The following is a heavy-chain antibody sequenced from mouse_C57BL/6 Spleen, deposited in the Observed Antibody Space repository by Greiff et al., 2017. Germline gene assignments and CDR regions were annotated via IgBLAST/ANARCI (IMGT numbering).Heavy chain of an antibody. CDR3: ARTTTDLFDY. Sequence: VQLQQSGPVLVKPGASVKMSCKASGYTFTDYYMNWVKQSHGKSLEWIGVINPYNGGTSYNQKFKGKATLTVDKSSSTAYMELNSLTSEDSAVYYCARTTTDLFDYWGQGTTLTVSS. CDR2: INPYNGGT. V-gene: IGHV1-19*01. CDR1: GYTFTDYY. D-gene: IGHD1-1*01. J-gene: IGHJ2*01.